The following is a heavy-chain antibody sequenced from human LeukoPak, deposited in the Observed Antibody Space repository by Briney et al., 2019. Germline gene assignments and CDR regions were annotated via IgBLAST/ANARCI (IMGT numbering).Heavy chain of an antibody. Sequence: SETLSLTCTVSGYSISTGYYWDWIRQPPGKGLEWIGSIYHSGSTYYNPSLKSRVTISVDTSKNQFSLKLSSVTAAGTAVYYCVRGWVVERDAFDIWGQGTMVTVSS. CDR2: IYHSGST. D-gene: IGHD2-15*01. CDR1: GYSISTGYY. V-gene: IGHV4-38-2*02. CDR3: VRGWVVERDAFDI. J-gene: IGHJ3*02.